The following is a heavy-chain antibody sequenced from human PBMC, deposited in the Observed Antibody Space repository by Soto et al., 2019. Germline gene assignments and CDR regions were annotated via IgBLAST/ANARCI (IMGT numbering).Heavy chain of an antibody. J-gene: IGHJ4*02. V-gene: IGHV3-30*03. D-gene: IGHD2-21*02. CDR1: GFTFSTYF. CDR2: ISYDGSNK. CDR3: VKVGVAHCGGDCYSDY. Sequence: VQLVESGGGVVQPGKSLRLSCAASGFTFSTYFMHWVRQAPGKGLEWMATISYDGSNKHYAESVRGRFTISRDNSKNTLYLQMNSARPEDTAVYYCVKVGVAHCGGDCYSDYWGQGTLVTVSS.